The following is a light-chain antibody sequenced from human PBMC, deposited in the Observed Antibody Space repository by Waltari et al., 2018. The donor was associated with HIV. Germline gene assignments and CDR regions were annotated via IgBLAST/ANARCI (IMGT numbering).Light chain of an antibody. CDR3: SSYTSSSTLVV. J-gene: IGLJ2*01. Sequence: QSPLPHPAPVSGSPGESISLSSTLTTSDVCGYNYVSWYQQHPGKAPKIMIYEVSIHPSGVANRFSGGKSANTTSRTISWRQDDDEADYYCSSYTSSSTLVVFGGGTKLTVL. CDR1: TSDVCGYNY. CDR2: EVS. V-gene: IGLV2-14*01.